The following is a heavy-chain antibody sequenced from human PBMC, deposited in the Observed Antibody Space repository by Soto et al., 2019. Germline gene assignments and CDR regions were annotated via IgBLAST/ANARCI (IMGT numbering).Heavy chain of an antibody. CDR1: GGSISSSSYY. D-gene: IGHD5-12*01. CDR2: IYYSGST. Sequence: SETLSLTCTVAGGSISSSSYYWGWIRQPPGKGLEWIGSIYYSGSTYYNPSLKSRVTISVDTSKNQFSLKLSSVTAADTAVYYCARGFDSGYDADYWGQGTLVTVSS. J-gene: IGHJ4*02. CDR3: ARGFDSGYDADY. V-gene: IGHV4-39*01.